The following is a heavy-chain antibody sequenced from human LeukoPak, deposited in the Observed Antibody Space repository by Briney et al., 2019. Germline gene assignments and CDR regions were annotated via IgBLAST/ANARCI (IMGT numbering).Heavy chain of an antibody. CDR2: IYYSGST. CDR1: GGSISSYY. J-gene: IGHJ6*02. CDR3: ASMAVGSYGMDV. D-gene: IGHD3-10*01. V-gene: IGHV4-59*08. Sequence: PSETLSLTCTVSGGSISSYYWSWIRQPPGKGLEWIGYIYYSGSTNYNPSLKSRVTISVDTSKNQFSLKLSSVTAADTAVYYCASMAVGSYGMDVWGQGTTVTVSS.